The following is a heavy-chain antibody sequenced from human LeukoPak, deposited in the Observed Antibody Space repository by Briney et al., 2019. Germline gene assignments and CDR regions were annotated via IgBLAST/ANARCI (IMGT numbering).Heavy chain of an antibody. CDR1: GFTISSYA. Sequence: PGGSLRLSCAASGFTISSYAMHWVSQALGKGLEWVAVISYDGSNKYYADSVKGRFTISRDNSKNTLYLQMNSLRAEDTAVYYCATDGLELRAFDIWGQGTMVTVSS. D-gene: IGHD1-7*01. V-gene: IGHV3-30-3*01. J-gene: IGHJ3*02. CDR2: ISYDGSNK. CDR3: ATDGLELRAFDI.